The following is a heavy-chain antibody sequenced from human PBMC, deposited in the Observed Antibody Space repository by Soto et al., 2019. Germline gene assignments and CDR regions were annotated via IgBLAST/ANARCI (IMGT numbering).Heavy chain of an antibody. CDR3: VTTRDGTTFFPH. CDR1: GYTFNSFW. V-gene: IGHV5-51*01. Sequence: GESLKISCQGSGYTFNSFWIGWVRQMPGEGLEWMGLMFPWTSDTRYSPSFQGHVSISADRSTGTGYLQWNSLKASDTAMYYCVTTRDGTTFFPHWGQGTPVTVS. D-gene: IGHD1-7*01. J-gene: IGHJ4*02. CDR2: MFPWTSDT.